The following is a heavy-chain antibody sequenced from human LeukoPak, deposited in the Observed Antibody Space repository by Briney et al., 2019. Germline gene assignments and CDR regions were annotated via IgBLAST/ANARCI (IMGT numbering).Heavy chain of an antibody. V-gene: IGHV3-30*03. D-gene: IGHD3-10*01. CDR1: GFTFSSYG. Sequence: PGGSLRLSCAASGFTFSSYGMHWVRQAPGKGLEWVAVISYDGSNKYYADSVKGRFTISRDNAKNSLYLQMNSLRAEDTAVYYCARVPLFSGVGLWFGELLYYYYYMDVWGKGTTVTVSS. CDR3: ARVPLFSGVGLWFGELLYYYYYMDV. CDR2: ISYDGSNK. J-gene: IGHJ6*03.